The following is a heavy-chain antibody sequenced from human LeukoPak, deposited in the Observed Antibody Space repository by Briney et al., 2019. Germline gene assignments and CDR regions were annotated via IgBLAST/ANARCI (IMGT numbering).Heavy chain of an antibody. CDR3: ARDHGEANWSDP. CDR1: GGTFSSYA. V-gene: IGHV1-69*13. CDR2: IIPIFGTA. Sequence: ASVKVSCKASGGTFSSYAISWVRQAPGQGLEWMGGIIPIFGTANYAQKFQGRVTITADESTSTAYMELSSLRSEDTAVYYCARDHGEANWSDPWGQGTLVTVSS. J-gene: IGHJ5*02.